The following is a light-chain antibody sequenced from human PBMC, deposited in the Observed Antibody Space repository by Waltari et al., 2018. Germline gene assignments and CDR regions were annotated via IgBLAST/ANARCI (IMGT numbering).Light chain of an antibody. CDR2: GTS. J-gene: IGKJ3*01. Sequence: EIVLTQSPGTLSLSPGERATLSCRASRSVSNTYLPWYQQNPGQAPRLLIYGTSTRPTGIPARFSGSGSGTDFTLTISSLEAEDFAVYYCQHRDHWPPDATFGPGTKVDI. V-gene: IGKV3D-20*02. CDR1: RSVSNTY. CDR3: QHRDHWPPDAT.